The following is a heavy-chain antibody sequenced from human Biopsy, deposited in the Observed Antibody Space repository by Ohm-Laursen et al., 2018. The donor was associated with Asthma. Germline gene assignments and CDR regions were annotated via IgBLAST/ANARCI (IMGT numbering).Heavy chain of an antibody. D-gene: IGHD1-26*01. CDR1: GLSAFTFNNFA. V-gene: IGHV3-30-3*01. Sequence: SLRLSCSASGLSAFTFNNFAMHWVRQAPGKGLEWVAVISYDGSNKYYADSVKGRFTISRDNSKNTLYLQMNSLRAEDTAVYYCARDAWELQKPYAYYFDYWGQGTLVTVSS. CDR3: ARDAWELQKPYAYYFDY. CDR2: ISYDGSNK. J-gene: IGHJ4*02.